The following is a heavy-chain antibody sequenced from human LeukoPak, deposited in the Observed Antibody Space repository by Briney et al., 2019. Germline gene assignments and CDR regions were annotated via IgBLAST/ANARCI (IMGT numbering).Heavy chain of an antibody. J-gene: IGHJ4*02. CDR3: ARLRMSHCSSTSCYPYPVDY. D-gene: IGHD2-2*01. Sequence: PSETLSLTCTVSGGSISSYYWSWIRQPPGKGLEWIWYIYYSGSTNYNLSLKSRVTISVDTSKNQFSLKLSSVTAADTAVYYCARLRMSHCSSTSCYPYPVDYWGQGTLVTVSS. CDR2: IYYSGST. V-gene: IGHV4-59*08. CDR1: GGSISSYY.